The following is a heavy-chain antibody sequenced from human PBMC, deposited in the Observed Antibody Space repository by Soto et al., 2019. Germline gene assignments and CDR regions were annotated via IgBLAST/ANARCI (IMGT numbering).Heavy chain of an antibody. CDR1: GGSISSRNYY. Sequence: SETLSLTCVVSGGSISSRNYYWGWIRQPPGKGLEWIGSIFYSGSTYYNPSLKSRVTVSVDTSKNQFSLKLNSVTAADTAVYYCARDLWGYCGTDCYPLDVWGQGTTVTVSS. J-gene: IGHJ6*02. CDR2: IFYSGST. D-gene: IGHD2-21*02. V-gene: IGHV4-39*07. CDR3: ARDLWGYCGTDCYPLDV.